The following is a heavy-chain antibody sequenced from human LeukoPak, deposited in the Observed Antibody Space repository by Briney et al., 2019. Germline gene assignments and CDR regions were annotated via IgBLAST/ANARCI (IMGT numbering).Heavy chain of an antibody. CDR3: TKDLSGYYLSGVRSFDY. CDR2: ISWNSAYV. CDR1: GFSFDDFA. D-gene: IGHD3-22*01. V-gene: IGHV3-9*01. J-gene: IGHJ4*02. Sequence: PGGSLRLSCAASGFSFDDFAMHWVRQPPGKGLEWVSGISWNSAYVDYADSVKGRFTVSRDNAKNSLYLQMNSLRAEDTALYFCTKDLSGYYLSGVRSFDYWGQGTLVTVSS.